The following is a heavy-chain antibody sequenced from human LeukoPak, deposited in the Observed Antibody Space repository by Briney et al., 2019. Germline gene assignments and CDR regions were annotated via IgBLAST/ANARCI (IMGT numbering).Heavy chain of an antibody. CDR2: INPNSGGT. Sequence: ASVKVSCKASGYTFTGYYMHWVRQAPGQGLEWMGRINPNSGGTNYAQKFQGRVTMTRDTSISTAYMELSRLRSDGTAVYYCARDSITGTTDYWGQGTLVTVSS. D-gene: IGHD1-7*01. J-gene: IGHJ4*02. CDR1: GYTFTGYY. CDR3: ARDSITGTTDY. V-gene: IGHV1-2*06.